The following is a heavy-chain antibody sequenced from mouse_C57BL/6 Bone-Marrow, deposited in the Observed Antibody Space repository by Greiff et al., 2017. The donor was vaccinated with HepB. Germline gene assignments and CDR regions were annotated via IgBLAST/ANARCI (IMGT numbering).Heavy chain of an antibody. J-gene: IGHJ4*01. V-gene: IGHV1-55*01. D-gene: IGHD1-1*01. CDR1: GYTFTSYW. CDR3: ARHYGSYYAMDY. Sequence: VQLQQPGAELVKPGASVKMSCKASGYTFTSYWITWVKQRPGQGLEWIGDIYPGSGSTNYNEKFKSKATPTVDTSSSTAYMQLSSLTSEDSAVYYCARHYGSYYAMDYWGQGTSVTVSS. CDR2: IYPGSGST.